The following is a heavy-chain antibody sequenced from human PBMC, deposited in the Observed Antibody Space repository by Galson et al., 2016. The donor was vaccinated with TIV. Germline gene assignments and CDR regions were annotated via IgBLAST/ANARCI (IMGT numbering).Heavy chain of an antibody. V-gene: IGHV4-38-2*02. Sequence: ETLSLTCDVSGYSIKSSYYWGWIRQPPGRGLQWIGSIYESGTTYSNPSLKSRLTLSVDTSKNQFSLKLSSVTASDTAVYYCMREGSTVTMHHYFGMDVWGQGTSVTVSS. CDR2: IYESGTT. CDR1: GYSIKSSYY. CDR3: MREGSTVTMHHYFGMDV. D-gene: IGHD4-17*01. J-gene: IGHJ6*02.